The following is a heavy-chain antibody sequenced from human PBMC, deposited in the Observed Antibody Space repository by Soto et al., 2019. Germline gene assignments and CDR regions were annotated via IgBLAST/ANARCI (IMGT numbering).Heavy chain of an antibody. Sequence: QITLKESGPTLLKRTQTLTLTCTFSGFSLSTSGGGMARIRQPPGKALEWLALLYWDDDKRYSPSLKSRLAITKDTSKNQVVLTLTNMGPVDTATYYCAYKAGSLLPGWYFYSWGQGTLVTVSS. D-gene: IGHD1-26*01. CDR2: LYWDDDK. CDR1: GFSLSTSGGG. J-gene: IGHJ4*02. CDR3: AYKAGSLLPGWYFYS. V-gene: IGHV2-5*02.